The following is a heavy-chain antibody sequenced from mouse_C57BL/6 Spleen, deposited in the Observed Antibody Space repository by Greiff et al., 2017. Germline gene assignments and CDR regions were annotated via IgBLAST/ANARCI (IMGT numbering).Heavy chain of an antibody. CDR1: GFTFSDYY. J-gene: IGHJ1*03. V-gene: IGHV5-16*01. CDR3: ARDRSNYGYFEV. D-gene: IGHD2-5*01. Sequence: EVKLVESEGGLVQPGSSMKLSCTASGFTFSDYYMAWVRQVPEKVLEWVSNINYDGSSTYYLDSLKSRFIISRDNAKNILYLQMSSLKSEDTATYYCARDRSNYGYFEVWGTGTTVTVSS. CDR2: INYDGSST.